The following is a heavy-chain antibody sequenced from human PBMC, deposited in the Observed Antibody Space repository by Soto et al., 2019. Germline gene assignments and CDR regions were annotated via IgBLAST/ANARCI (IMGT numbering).Heavy chain of an antibody. V-gene: IGHV3-66*01. Sequence: EVQLVESGGGLVQPGGSLRLSCAASGFTVSSNYMSWVRQAPGKGLEWVSVIYSGGSTYYADSVKGRFTISRDNSKNTLYRQMNSLRAEDTAVYYCARDPLLTTVPTSPNYWGQGTLVTVSS. CDR3: ARDPLLTTVPTSPNY. CDR2: IYSGGST. D-gene: IGHD4-17*01. J-gene: IGHJ4*02. CDR1: GFTVSSNY.